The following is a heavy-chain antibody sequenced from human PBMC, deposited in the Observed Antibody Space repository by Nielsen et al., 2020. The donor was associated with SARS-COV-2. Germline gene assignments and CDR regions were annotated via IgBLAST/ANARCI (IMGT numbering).Heavy chain of an antibody. J-gene: IGHJ6*02. V-gene: IGHV1-69*13. D-gene: IGHD3-10*01. CDR3: AREGWFGEKWNYYGMDV. CDR1: GGTFSSYA. Sequence: SVKVSCKASGGTFSSYAISWVRQAPGQGLEWMGGIIPILGTANYAQKFQGRVTITADESTSTAYMELSSLRSEDTAVYYCAREGWFGEKWNYYGMDVWGQGTTVTVSS. CDR2: IIPILGTA.